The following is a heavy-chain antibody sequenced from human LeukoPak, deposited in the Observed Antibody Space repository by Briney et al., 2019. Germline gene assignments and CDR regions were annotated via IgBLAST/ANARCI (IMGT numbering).Heavy chain of an antibody. Sequence: PGGSLRLSCAASGFTFSSYAMSWVRQPPGKGLEWIGYIYYSGSTNYNPSLKSRVTISVDTSKNQFSLKLSSVTAADTAVYYCARGDFLTGYPIDYWGQGTLVTVSS. CDR3: ARGDFLTGYPIDY. CDR1: GFTFSSYA. V-gene: IGHV4-59*01. D-gene: IGHD3-9*01. CDR2: IYYSGST. J-gene: IGHJ4*02.